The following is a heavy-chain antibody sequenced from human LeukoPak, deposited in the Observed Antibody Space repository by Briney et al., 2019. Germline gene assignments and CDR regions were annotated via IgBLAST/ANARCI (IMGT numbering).Heavy chain of an antibody. Sequence: PGGSLRLSCAASGFTFDDYGMSWVRQAPGKGLEWVSGINWNGGSTGYADSVKGRFTISRDNSKNTLYLQMNSLRAEDTAMYYCARGYFDSSGEFDYWGQGTLVTVSS. CDR1: GFTFDDYG. D-gene: IGHD3-22*01. CDR2: INWNGGST. CDR3: ARGYFDSSGEFDY. J-gene: IGHJ4*02. V-gene: IGHV3-20*04.